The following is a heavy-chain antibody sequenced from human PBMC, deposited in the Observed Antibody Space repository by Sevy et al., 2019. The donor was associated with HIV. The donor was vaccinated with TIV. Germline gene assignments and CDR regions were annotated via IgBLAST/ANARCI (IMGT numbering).Heavy chain of an antibody. D-gene: IGHD3-22*01. CDR2: ISWNSGNI. Sequence: GGSLRLSCAASGYIFSGYVMSWVRQAPGKGLEWISGISWNSGNIAYADSVKGRFTISRDNAKNSLYLQMNSLRDEDTALYYCVKDRYYDTSGYSYYYFDLWGRGTLVTVSS. J-gene: IGHJ2*01. CDR1: GYIFSGYV. V-gene: IGHV3-9*01. CDR3: VKDRYYDTSGYSYYYFDL.